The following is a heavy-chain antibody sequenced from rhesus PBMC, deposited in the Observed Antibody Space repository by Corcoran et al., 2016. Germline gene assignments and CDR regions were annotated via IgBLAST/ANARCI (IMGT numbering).Heavy chain of an antibody. V-gene: IGHV4-80*01. CDR2: INGNSGST. J-gene: IGHJ4*01. CDR3: ARELSGYYPDY. D-gene: IGHD3-28*01. Sequence: QVQLQESGPGLVKPSESLSLTCAVSGGSFSSYWWSWIRQPPGKGLEWIGEINGNSGSTNYNPSLKSRVTISKDASKNQFSLKLTSVTAADTAVYYCARELSGYYPDYWGQGVLVTVSS. CDR1: GGSFSSYW.